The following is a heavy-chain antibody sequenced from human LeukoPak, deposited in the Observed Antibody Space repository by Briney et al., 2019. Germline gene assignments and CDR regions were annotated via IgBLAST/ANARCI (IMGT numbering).Heavy chain of an antibody. J-gene: IGHJ6*02. CDR1: GFTFSSFG. D-gene: IGHD5-12*01. CDR2: ISYDGSNK. Sequence: HPGGSLRLSCAASGFTFSSFGMHWVRQAPGKGLEWVAVISYDGSNKYYADSVKGRFTISRDNSQNTLYLQMNSLRLEDTAVYYCGRLMGGCDSYFYGMDVWGQGTTVTVSS. V-gene: IGHV3-30*03. CDR3: GRLMGGCDSYFYGMDV.